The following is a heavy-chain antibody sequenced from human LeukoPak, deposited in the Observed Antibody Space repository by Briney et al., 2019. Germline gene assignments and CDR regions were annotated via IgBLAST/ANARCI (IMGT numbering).Heavy chain of an antibody. J-gene: IGHJ5*02. D-gene: IGHD2-2*01. Sequence: SVKVSCKASGGTFSSYAISWVRQAPGQGLEWMGGIIPIFCTANYAQKVQGRVTITTDESTSTAYMELSSLRSEHTAVYYCARAQDIVVVPAAIGRGWFDPWGQGTLVTVSS. CDR2: IIPIFCTA. V-gene: IGHV1-69*05. CDR3: ARAQDIVVVPAAIGRGWFDP. CDR1: GGTFSSYA.